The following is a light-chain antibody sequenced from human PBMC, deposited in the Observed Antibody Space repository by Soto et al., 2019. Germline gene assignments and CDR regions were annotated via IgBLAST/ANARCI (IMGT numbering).Light chain of an antibody. J-gene: IGKJ1*01. CDR1: QSISSN. V-gene: IGKV3-15*01. CDR2: GAS. CDR3: QHYNNWPPWT. Sequence: IVMTQSPATLSVSPGERATLSCRASQSISSNFAWYQHKPGQAPRLLMYGASTRATGIPARFSGSGSGTDFTLTISSLQSEDFAVYYCQHYNNWPPWTFGQGTKVEIK.